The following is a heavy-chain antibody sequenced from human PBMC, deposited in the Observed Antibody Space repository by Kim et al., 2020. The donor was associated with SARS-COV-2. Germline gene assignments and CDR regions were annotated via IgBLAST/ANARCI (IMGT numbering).Heavy chain of an antibody. CDR2: IYYSGTT. J-gene: IGHJ3*02. CDR3: ARLWDFYDTGAFAFDI. V-gene: IGHV4-39*02. Sequence: SETLSLTCTVSGGPIGVTSYYWGWIRQSPGKGLEWIGSIYYSGTTYYNASLKSRVTKSIDTSRNHFSLRLRSVTAADTAVYYCARLWDFYDTGAFAFDIWGQGTLVTVAS. CDR1: GGPIGVTSYY. D-gene: IGHD3-22*01.